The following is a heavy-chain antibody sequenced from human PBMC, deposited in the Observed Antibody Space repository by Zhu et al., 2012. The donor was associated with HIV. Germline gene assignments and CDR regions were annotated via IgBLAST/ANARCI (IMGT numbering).Heavy chain of an antibody. J-gene: IGHJ4*02. CDR3: ARGVGSGWLPWGGXT. D-gene: IGHD6-19*01. CDR1: GGSFSNYY. CDR2: INDSGST. Sequence: QVHVQEWGARLLKPSETLSLTCAVYGGSFSNYYWSWIRQPPGKGLEWIGEINDSGSTNYNPSLKSRVTISRDTSKKQVSLKLSSVTAADAAMYYCARGVGSGWLPWGGXTWGQGILVTVSS. V-gene: IGHV4-34*01.